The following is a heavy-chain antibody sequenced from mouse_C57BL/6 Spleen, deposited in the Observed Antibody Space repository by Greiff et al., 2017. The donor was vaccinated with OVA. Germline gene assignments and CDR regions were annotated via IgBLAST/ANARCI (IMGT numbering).Heavy chain of an antibody. CDR1: GYTFTSYG. D-gene: IGHD1-1*01. Sequence: VQLQQSGAELARPGASVKLSCKASGYTFTSYGISWVKQRTGQGLEWIGEIYPRSGNTYYNEKFKGKATLTADKSSSTAYMELRSLTSEDSAVYFCARLMDYGSSYGYFDVWGTGTTVTVSS. CDR3: ARLMDYGSSYGYFDV. V-gene: IGHV1-81*01. CDR2: IYPRSGNT. J-gene: IGHJ1*03.